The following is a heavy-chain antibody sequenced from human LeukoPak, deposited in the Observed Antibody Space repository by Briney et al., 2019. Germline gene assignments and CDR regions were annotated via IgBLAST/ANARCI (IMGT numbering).Heavy chain of an antibody. J-gene: IGHJ4*02. CDR3: ARSPQHSNTWIFDY. CDR2: IYYSGST. V-gene: IGHV4-59*01. CDR1: GGSISYYY. Sequence: SETLSLTCGVSGGSISYYYWSWTRLPPGRGLEWIGYIYYSGSTNYNPSLKSRVTISVDTSKNQFSLKLTSVTTADTAVYYCARSPQHSNTWIFDYWGQGTLVTVSS. D-gene: IGHD6-13*01.